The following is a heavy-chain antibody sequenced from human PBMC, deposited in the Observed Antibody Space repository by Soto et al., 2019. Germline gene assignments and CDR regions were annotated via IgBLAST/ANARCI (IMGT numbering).Heavy chain of an antibody. CDR3: ARLQAAVPHY. CDR2: IFYDGYT. CDR1: GDSIRGRPYF. J-gene: IGHJ4*02. V-gene: IGHV4-39*01. D-gene: IGHD6-13*01. Sequence: QVQLQESGPVLVMPSETLSLTCTVSGDSIRGRPYFWGWIRQTPGKRLEWIGSIFYDGYTLYTPSLKSRVTISVDTSKNQFSLKLTSVAAADTATYFCARLQAAVPHYWGQGILVTFSS.